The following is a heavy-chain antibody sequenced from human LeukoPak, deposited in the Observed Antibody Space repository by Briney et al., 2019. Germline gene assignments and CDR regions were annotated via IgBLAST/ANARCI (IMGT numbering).Heavy chain of an antibody. D-gene: IGHD6-13*01. Sequence: SETLSLTCTVSGGSISSSSYYWGWIRQPPGKGLEWIGSIYYSGSTYYNPSLKSRVTISVDTSKNQFSLKLSSVTAADTAVYYCAIQGYSSSWTPRHYYYYGMDVWGQGTTVTVSS. CDR3: AIQGYSSSWTPRHYYYYGMDV. V-gene: IGHV4-39*01. CDR2: IYYSGST. CDR1: GGSISSSSYY. J-gene: IGHJ6*02.